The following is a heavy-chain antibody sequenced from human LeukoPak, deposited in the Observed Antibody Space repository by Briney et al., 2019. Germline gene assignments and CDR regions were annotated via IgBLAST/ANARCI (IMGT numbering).Heavy chain of an antibody. J-gene: IGHJ3*02. V-gene: IGHV3-21*01. CDR3: ARDRGLYAFDI. Sequence: GGSLRLSCAASGFTFSSYSMNWVRQAPGKGLEWVSSISSSSGYIYYADSVKGRFTISRDNAKNSLYLQMNSLRAEDTAVYYCARDRGLYAFDIWGQGTMVTVSS. CDR2: ISSSSGYI. CDR1: GFTFSSYS.